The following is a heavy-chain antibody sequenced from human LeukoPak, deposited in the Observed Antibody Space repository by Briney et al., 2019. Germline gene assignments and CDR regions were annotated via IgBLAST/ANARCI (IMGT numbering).Heavy chain of an antibody. D-gene: IGHD3-16*01. CDR1: GYTLTELS. J-gene: IGHJ6*02. Sequence: PSVKVSCKVSGYTLTELSMHWVRQAPGKGLEWMGGFDPEDGETIYAQKFQGRVTMTEDTSTDTAYMELSSLRSEDTAVYYCATLGTPAYTHGMDVWGQGTTVTVSS. CDR2: FDPEDGET. CDR3: ATLGTPAYTHGMDV. V-gene: IGHV1-24*01.